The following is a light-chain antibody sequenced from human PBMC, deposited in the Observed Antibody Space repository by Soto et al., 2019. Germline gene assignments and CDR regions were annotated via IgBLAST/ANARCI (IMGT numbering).Light chain of an antibody. Sequence: IQMTQSPSSLSAPVGDRVTITCRASQSISSYLNWYQQKPGKAPKLLIYAASTLQSGVPSRFSGSGSGTDFTLTISCLQSEDFATYYCQQYYSYPWTFGQGTKVDI. J-gene: IGKJ1*01. CDR2: AAS. CDR3: QQYYSYPWT. CDR1: QSISSY. V-gene: IGKV1-39*01.